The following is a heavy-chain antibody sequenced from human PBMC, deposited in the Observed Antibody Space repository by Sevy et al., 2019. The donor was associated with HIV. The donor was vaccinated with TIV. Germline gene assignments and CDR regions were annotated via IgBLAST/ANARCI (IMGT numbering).Heavy chain of an antibody. Sequence: GGSLRLSCAASGFTFSSYGMHWVRQAPGKGLEWVAVIWYDGSNKYYADSVKGRFTISRDNSKNTLYLQMNSLRAEDTAVYYCARELRRPIFAQYSSSWLYYYYGMDVWGQGTTVTVSS. CDR2: IWYDGSNK. CDR1: GFTFSSYG. D-gene: IGHD6-13*01. V-gene: IGHV3-33*01. CDR3: ARELRRPIFAQYSSSWLYYYYGMDV. J-gene: IGHJ6*02.